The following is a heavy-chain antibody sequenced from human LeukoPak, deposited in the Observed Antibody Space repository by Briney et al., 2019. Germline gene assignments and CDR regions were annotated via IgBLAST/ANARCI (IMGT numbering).Heavy chain of an antibody. Sequence: SETLSLTCAVYGGSFSGYYWSWIRQPPGKGLEWIGEINHSGSTNYNPSLKSRVTISVDTSKNQFSLKLCSVTAADTAVYYCARGGDRSPYYYYMDVWGKGTTVTVSS. D-gene: IGHD3-16*02. V-gene: IGHV4-34*01. CDR1: GGSFSGYY. J-gene: IGHJ6*03. CDR3: ARGGDRSPYYYYMDV. CDR2: INHSGST.